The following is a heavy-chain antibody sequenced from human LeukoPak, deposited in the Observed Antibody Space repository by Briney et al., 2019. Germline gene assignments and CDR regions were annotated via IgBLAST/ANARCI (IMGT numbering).Heavy chain of an antibody. V-gene: IGHV4-59*01. J-gene: IGHJ4*02. Sequence: SETLSLTCTVSGGSISSYYWSWIRQPAGKGLEWIGYIYYSGSTNYNPSLKSRVTISVDTSKNQFSLKLSSVTAADTAVYYCASSSGASDWDYWGQGTLVTVSS. CDR1: GGSISSYY. CDR2: IYYSGST. D-gene: IGHD3-22*01. CDR3: ASSSGASDWDY.